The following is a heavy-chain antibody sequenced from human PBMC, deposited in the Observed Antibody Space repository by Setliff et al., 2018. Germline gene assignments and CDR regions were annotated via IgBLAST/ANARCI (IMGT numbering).Heavy chain of an antibody. V-gene: IGHV4-59*08. CDR3: ARGNSRSSVWYVVPHFDY. CDR1: GGSISSDY. J-gene: IGHJ4*02. CDR2: FYHSAST. D-gene: IGHD6-19*01. Sequence: SETLSLTCNVSGGSISSDYWSWIRQPPGKPLEWIGYFYHSASTNYNPSLKSRVTISVDTSKNQFSLRLKSVTAADTAVYYCARGNSRSSVWYVVPHFDYWGQGTLVTVSS.